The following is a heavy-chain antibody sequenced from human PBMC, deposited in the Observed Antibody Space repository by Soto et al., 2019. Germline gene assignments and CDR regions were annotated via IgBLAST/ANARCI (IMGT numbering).Heavy chain of an antibody. CDR2: ISGIGGST. Sequence: TGGSLRLSCAASGFTFTDYALSWVRQAPGKGLEWVATISGIGGSTYLADSVKGRLSISRDNSKNTVSLLMNSLRAEDTAVYFCARGSSGYISSWYYFDYWGRGTLVTVS. V-gene: IGHV3-23*01. CDR1: GFTFTDYA. CDR3: ARGSSGYISSWYYFDY. J-gene: IGHJ4*02. D-gene: IGHD6-13*01.